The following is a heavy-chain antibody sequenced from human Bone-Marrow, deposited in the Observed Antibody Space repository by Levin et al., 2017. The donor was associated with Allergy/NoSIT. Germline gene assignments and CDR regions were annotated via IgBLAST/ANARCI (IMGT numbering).Heavy chain of an antibody. V-gene: IGHV3-74*01. D-gene: IGHD2-15*01. Sequence: GGSLRLSCAASGFSFRSYWMHWVRQAPGKGLVWVSRINSDGSSTSYADSVKGRFTISRDNAKNTLYLQMNSLRGEDTAVYYCARGTRIDYFDYWGQRTLVTVSS. CDR1: GFSFRSYW. CDR3: ARGTRIDYFDY. J-gene: IGHJ4*02. CDR2: INSDGSST.